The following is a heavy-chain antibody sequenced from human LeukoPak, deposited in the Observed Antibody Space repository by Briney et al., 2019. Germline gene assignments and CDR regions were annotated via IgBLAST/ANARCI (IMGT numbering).Heavy chain of an antibody. CDR2: ISAYNGNT. D-gene: IGHD4-23*01. CDR3: ARDDDYGGGFYYYGMDV. Sequence: ASVKVSCKASGYTFTSYGISWVRQAPGQGLEWMGWISAYNGNTNYAQKFQGRVTTTRDTSTSTVYMELSSLRSEDTAVYYCARDDDYGGGFYYYGMDVWGQGTTVTVSS. CDR1: GYTFTSYG. V-gene: IGHV1-18*01. J-gene: IGHJ6*02.